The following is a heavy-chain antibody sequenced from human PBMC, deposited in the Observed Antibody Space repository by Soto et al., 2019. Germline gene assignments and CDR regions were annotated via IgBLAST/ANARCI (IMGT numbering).Heavy chain of an antibody. CDR3: ARTITMVRGVIRGTNWFDP. CDR2: IYHSGST. V-gene: IGHV4-30-2*01. D-gene: IGHD3-10*01. Sequence: QLQLQESGSGLVKPSQTLSLTCAVSGGSISSGGYSWSWIRQPPGKGLEWIGYIYHSGSTYYNPSLKCRVTLSVDRSKNQFSLKLSSVTAADTAVYYCARTITMVRGVIRGTNWFDPWGQGTLVTVSS. J-gene: IGHJ5*02. CDR1: GGSISSGGYS.